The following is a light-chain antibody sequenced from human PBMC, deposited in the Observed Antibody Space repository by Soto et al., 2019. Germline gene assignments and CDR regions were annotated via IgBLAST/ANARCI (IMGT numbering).Light chain of an antibody. CDR3: QQLNSNQLT. V-gene: IGKV1-5*03. Sequence: QSPSTLSASVGDTVPSTCRASQTTRRRLAWYQPKPGKAPKLLIYKASTLNRGFPSRCSGSGSGTEFTLTTISLQQEDFATYYCQQLNSNQLTFGGGTKVDIK. J-gene: IGKJ4*01. CDR1: QTTRRR. CDR2: KAS.